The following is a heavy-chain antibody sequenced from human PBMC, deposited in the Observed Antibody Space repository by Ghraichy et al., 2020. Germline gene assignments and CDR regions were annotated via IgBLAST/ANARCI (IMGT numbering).Heavy chain of an antibody. CDR1: GITFNNYA. CDR2: IDGAGEKT. V-gene: IGHV3-23*01. Sequence: ETLSLTCAASGITFNNYAMSWVRQIPGKGLEWVSTIDGAGEKTYHADSVKGRFTISRDNSMNTLFLQMNNLRAEDTARYYCARRPTYSGLGTCFDYWGQGTLVTVSS. J-gene: IGHJ4*02. D-gene: IGHD3-10*01. CDR3: ARRPTYSGLGTCFDY.